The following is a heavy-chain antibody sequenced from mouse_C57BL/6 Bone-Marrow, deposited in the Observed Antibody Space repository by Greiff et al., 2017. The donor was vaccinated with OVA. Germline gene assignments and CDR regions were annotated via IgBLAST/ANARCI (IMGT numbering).Heavy chain of an antibody. CDR3: ARAGGLRRRFAY. CDR1: GYTFTSYG. D-gene: IGHD2-2*01. J-gene: IGHJ3*01. Sequence: QVHLQQSGAELARPGASVKLSCKASGYTFTSYGISWVKQRTGQGLEWIGEIYPRSGNTYYNEKFKGKATLTADKSSSTAYMELRSLTSEDSAVYFCARAGGLRRRFAYWGQGTLVTVSA. V-gene: IGHV1-81*01. CDR2: IYPRSGNT.